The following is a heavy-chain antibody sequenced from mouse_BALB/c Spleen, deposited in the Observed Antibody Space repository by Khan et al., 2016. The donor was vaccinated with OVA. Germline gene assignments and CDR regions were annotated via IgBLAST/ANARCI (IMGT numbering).Heavy chain of an antibody. J-gene: IGHJ3*01. Sequence: QVQLKQSGAELAKPGASVKMSCKASGYTFINYWMHWVKQRPGQGLEWIGYINPSTDYTEYNQKFKDKATLTADKSSSTAYMQLSSLTSEDSAVYYSARRGRYSIFVYWGQGTLVTVSA. CDR2: INPSTDYT. V-gene: IGHV1-7*01. CDR3: ARRGRYSIFVY. CDR1: GYTFINYW. D-gene: IGHD2-5*01.